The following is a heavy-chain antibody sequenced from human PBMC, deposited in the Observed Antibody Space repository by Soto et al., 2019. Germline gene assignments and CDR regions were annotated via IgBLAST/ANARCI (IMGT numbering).Heavy chain of an antibody. Sequence: LSLTCTVSVGSISSGPYSWGWIRQPPGKGLEWIGTFYHSGSTHHNPSLESRVTISVDASKNQFSLKVRSVTAADTGVYYCQIEVRELNILANDCWGQGTLVTVSS. CDR1: VGSISSGPYS. V-gene: IGHV4-39*02. CDR2: FYHSGST. CDR3: QIEVRELNILANDC. J-gene: IGHJ4*02. D-gene: IGHD3-10*01.